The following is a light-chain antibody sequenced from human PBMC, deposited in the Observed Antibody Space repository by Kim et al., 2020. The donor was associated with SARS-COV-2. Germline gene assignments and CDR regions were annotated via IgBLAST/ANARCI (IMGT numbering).Light chain of an antibody. CDR3: QQYDTWPHT. J-gene: IGKJ2*01. Sequence: SVYTGERATPSFRASQSVSSNLAWYLQKPGQYPRLLIFSASTRATGLPSRFSGSGSGTDFTLTITTLQSDDSAVYYCQQYDTWPHTFGPGTKLEI. CDR1: QSVSSN. CDR2: SAS. V-gene: IGKV3-15*01.